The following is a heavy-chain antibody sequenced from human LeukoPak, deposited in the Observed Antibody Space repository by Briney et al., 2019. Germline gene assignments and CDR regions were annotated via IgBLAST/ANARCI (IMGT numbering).Heavy chain of an antibody. Sequence: SQTLSLTCTVSGGSISSGDYYWSWIRQPPGKGLDWIGYIYYSGSTYYNPSLKSRVTISVDTSKNQFSLKLSSVTAADTAVYYCARGRKDRATDILTGYYSPYYFDYWGQGTLVTVSS. V-gene: IGHV4-30-4*01. D-gene: IGHD3-9*01. CDR3: ARGRKDRATDILTGYYSPYYFDY. CDR2: IYYSGST. J-gene: IGHJ4*02. CDR1: GGSISSGDYY.